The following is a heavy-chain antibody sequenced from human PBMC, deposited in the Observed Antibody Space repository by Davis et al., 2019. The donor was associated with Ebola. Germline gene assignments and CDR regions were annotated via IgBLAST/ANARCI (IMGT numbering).Heavy chain of an antibody. J-gene: IGHJ4*02. CDR1: GFTFSTYS. CDR2: INSGGTT. Sequence: GESLKISCAASGFTFSTYSMNWVRQAPGKGPEWVSYINSGGTTYYADSVKGRFTISRDNAESSLYLHMNSLRDEDTAVYYCARERGAVARYFDYWGQGTLVTVSS. CDR3: ARERGAVARYFDY. D-gene: IGHD6-19*01. V-gene: IGHV3-48*02.